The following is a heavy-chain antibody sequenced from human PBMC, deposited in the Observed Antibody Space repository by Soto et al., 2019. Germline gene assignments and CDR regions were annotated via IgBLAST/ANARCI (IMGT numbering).Heavy chain of an antibody. CDR3: ASSSSSWFGSWYYYGMDV. CDR2: IDPSDSYT. CDR1: GYSFTSYW. Sequence: PGESLKISCKGSGYSFTSYWISWVRQMPGKGLEWMGRIDPSDSYTNYSPSFQGHVTISAGKSISTAYLQWSSLKASDTAMYYCASSSSSWFGSWYYYGMDVWGQGTTVTVSS. D-gene: IGHD6-13*01. V-gene: IGHV5-10-1*01. J-gene: IGHJ6*02.